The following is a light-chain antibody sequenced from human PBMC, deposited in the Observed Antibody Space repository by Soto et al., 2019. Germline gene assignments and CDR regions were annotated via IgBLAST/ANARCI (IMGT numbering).Light chain of an antibody. V-gene: IGKV3-20*01. Sequence: EIVLTQSPGTLSLSPGERATLSCRASQSINSNYLAWYQQKPGQAPRPLIYGISTTATGVPDRFSGGGCGTDFTPTISILEPEFFAFYYCQDYSSSPFTFGHGTKVDIK. J-gene: IGKJ3*01. CDR1: QSINSNY. CDR3: QDYSSSPFT. CDR2: GIS.